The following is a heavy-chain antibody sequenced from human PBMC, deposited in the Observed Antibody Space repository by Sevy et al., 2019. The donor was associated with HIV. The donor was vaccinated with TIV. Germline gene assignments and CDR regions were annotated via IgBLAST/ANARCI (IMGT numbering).Heavy chain of an antibody. Sequence: ASVQVSCKAYGYTFASYGFSWVRQAPGQGLEWMGWISAFCVTTNYAQKFQGRVIMTTDTSTAKAYMEVTSLRSDETAVYYCARAGKQLPNLPAPRFDPWGQGTLVTVSS. V-gene: IGHV1-18*01. D-gene: IGHD6-13*01. J-gene: IGHJ5*02. CDR2: ISAFCVTT. CDR1: GYTFASYG. CDR3: ARAGKQLPNLPAPRFDP.